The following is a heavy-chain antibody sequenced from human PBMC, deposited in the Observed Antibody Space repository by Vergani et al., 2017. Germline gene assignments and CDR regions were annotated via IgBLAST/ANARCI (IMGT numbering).Heavy chain of an antibody. CDR3: ARGRQGSVAGYFDY. D-gene: IGHD3-10*01. CDR2: IYYSGST. Sequence: QVQLQESGPGLVKPSETLSLTCTVSGGSISSYYWSWIRQPPGKGLEWIGYIYYSGSTNYNPSPKSRVTIAVDTSKNQFSLKLSSVTAADTAVYYCARGRQGSVAGYFDYWGQGTLVTVSS. J-gene: IGHJ4*02. V-gene: IGHV4-59*01. CDR1: GGSISSYY.